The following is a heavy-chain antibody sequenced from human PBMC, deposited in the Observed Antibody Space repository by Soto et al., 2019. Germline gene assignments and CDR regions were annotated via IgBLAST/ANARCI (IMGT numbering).Heavy chain of an antibody. J-gene: IGHJ4*02. D-gene: IGHD3-22*01. CDR2: VGTQNTNT. Sequence: ASVKVSCKTSGYTFTAYGLAWLRQAPGQRPEWMGWVGTQNTNTNYAQKFQGRFTMTTDTSTTTTYMELRSLRSDDTAVYYCARELNTDSSAYYSFAYWGQGTLVTVSS. CDR1: GYTFTAYG. V-gene: IGHV1-18*01. CDR3: ARELNTDSSAYYSFAY.